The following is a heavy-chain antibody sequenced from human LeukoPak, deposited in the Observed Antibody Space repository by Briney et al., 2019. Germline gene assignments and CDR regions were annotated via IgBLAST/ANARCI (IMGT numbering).Heavy chain of an antibody. Sequence: SETLSLTCTVSGGSISSYYWSWIRQPAGKGLEWIGRIYTSGSTNYNPSLKSRVTMSVDTSKNQFSLKLSSVTAADTAVYYCARYSNLNYYYYYYMDVWGKGTTVTVSS. J-gene: IGHJ6*03. CDR3: ARYSNLNYYYYYYMDV. D-gene: IGHD4-11*01. CDR1: GGSISSYY. V-gene: IGHV4-4*07. CDR2: IYTSGST.